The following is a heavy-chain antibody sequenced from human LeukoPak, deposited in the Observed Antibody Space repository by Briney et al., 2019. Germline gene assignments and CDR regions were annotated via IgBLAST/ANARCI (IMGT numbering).Heavy chain of an antibody. V-gene: IGHV3-23*01. J-gene: IGHJ3*02. CDR3: AKGAYYDFWSGYHGDAFDI. D-gene: IGHD3-3*01. CDR1: GFTFSSYA. Sequence: GGSLRLSCAASGFTFSSYAMSWVRQAPGKGLEWVSAISGSGGSTYYADSVKGRFTISRDNSKNTLHLQMNSLRAEDTAVYYCAKGAYYDFWSGYHGDAFDIWGQGTMVTVSS. CDR2: ISGSGGST.